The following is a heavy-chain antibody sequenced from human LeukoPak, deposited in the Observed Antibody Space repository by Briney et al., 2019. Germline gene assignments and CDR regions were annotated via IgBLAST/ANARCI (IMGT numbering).Heavy chain of an antibody. V-gene: IGHV3-66*01. D-gene: IGHD3-22*01. CDR3: AREASPYYYDSGGYYGWFDP. CDR2: IYSGGST. Sequence: GGSLRLSCAASGFTVSSNYMSWVRQAPGKGLEWVSVIYSGGSTYYADSVKGRFTISRDNSKNTLYLQMNSLRAEDTAVYYCAREASPYYYDSGGYYGWFDPWGQGTLVTVSS. J-gene: IGHJ5*02. CDR1: GFTVSSNY.